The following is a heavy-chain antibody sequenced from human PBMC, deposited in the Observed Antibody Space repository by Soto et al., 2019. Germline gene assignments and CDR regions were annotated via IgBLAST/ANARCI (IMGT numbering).Heavy chain of an antibody. V-gene: IGHV3-23*01. CDR2: ISGSGGST. J-gene: IGHJ4*02. CDR1: GFTFSSYS. Sequence: GGSLRLSCAASGFTFSSYSMSWVRQAPGKGLEWVSAISGSGGSTYYADSVKGRCTISRDNSKNTLYLQMNSLRAEDTAVYYCAKDKSPDTAMVDYWGQGTLVTVSS. D-gene: IGHD5-18*01. CDR3: AKDKSPDTAMVDY.